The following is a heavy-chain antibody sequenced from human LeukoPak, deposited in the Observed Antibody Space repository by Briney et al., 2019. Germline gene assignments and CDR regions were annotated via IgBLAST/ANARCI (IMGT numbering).Heavy chain of an antibody. Sequence: PGGSLRLSCAASGFTFSSYAMSWVRQAPGKGLEWVSAISGSGGGTYYADSVKGRFTISRDNSKNTLYLQMNSLRAEDTAVYYCAKAVGRHLWLYAFETWGQGTMVTVSS. CDR1: GFTFSSYA. CDR3: AKAVGRHLWLYAFET. J-gene: IGHJ3*02. CDR2: ISGSGGGT. V-gene: IGHV3-23*01. D-gene: IGHD5-18*01.